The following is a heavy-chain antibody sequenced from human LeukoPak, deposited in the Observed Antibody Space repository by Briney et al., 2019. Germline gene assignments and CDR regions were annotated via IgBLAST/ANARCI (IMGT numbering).Heavy chain of an antibody. D-gene: IGHD6-13*01. CDR3: ARGLRAAAYSGYGY. CDR2: IIPIFGTA. Sequence: GSSVKVSCKASGGTFSSYAISWVRQAPGQGLEWMGGIIPIFGTANYAQKFQGRVTITADESTSTAYMELSSLRSEDTAVYYCARGLRAAAYSGYGYWGQGTLVTVSS. CDR1: GGTFSSYA. V-gene: IGHV1-69*01. J-gene: IGHJ4*02.